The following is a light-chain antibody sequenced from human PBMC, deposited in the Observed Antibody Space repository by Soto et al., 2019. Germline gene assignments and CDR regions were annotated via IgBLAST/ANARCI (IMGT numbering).Light chain of an antibody. V-gene: IGKV1-39*01. J-gene: IGKJ4*01. CDR2: GAS. CDR3: QQTYSDIS. CDR1: GTINTY. Sequence: DVRMTQSPSSLSASVGDTITITCRASGTINTYLNWFQQKPGEPPRLLIYGASTLHDGVPSRFSGSGSGADFTLTISGLQPEDFESYHCQQTYSDISFGGGTKV.